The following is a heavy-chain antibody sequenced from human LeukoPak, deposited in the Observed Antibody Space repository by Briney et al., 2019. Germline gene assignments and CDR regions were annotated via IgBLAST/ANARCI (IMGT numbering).Heavy chain of an antibody. V-gene: IGHV3-21*01. CDR1: GFTFSSYS. Sequence: GGSLRLSCAASGFTFSSYSINWVRQAPGKGLEWVSSISSSSSYIYYADTVKGRFTISRNNANNSLYLQMNSLRAEDTAVYYCARDQHDYGGNSSIYWGQGTLVTVSS. J-gene: IGHJ4*02. CDR3: ARDQHDYGGNSSIY. CDR2: ISSSSSYI. D-gene: IGHD4-23*01.